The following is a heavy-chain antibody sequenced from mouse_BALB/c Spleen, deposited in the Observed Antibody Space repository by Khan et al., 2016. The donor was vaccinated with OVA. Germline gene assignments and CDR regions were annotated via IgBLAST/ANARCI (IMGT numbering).Heavy chain of an antibody. CDR1: GYTFTNYG. V-gene: IGHV9-1*02. CDR2: INTYTGEP. J-gene: IGHJ1*01. Sequence: QIQLVQSGPELKKPGETVKISCKASGYTFTNYGMNWVKQAPGKGLKWMGWINTYTGEPTSADDFKGRFAFSLETSASTAYLQISNLKDEDMATLFCVRIYYSYDRYVDVWGAGTTVTVSS. CDR3: VRIYYSYDRYVDV. D-gene: IGHD2-14*01.